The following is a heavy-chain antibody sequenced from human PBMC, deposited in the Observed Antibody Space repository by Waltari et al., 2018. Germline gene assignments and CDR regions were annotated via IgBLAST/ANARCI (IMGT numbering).Heavy chain of an antibody. J-gene: IGHJ3*02. CDR2: INHSGST. V-gene: IGHV4-34*02. CDR3: ARSPESSTHSFDI. Sequence: QVQLQQWGAGLLKPSETLSLTCTVYGGSFSDYYWSWIRQPPGKGLEWIGEINHSGSTNYHPYLESRGTISVDSSKSQFFLKPTSVTAADTAVYYCARSPESSTHSFDIWGQGTMVLVSS. CDR1: GGSFSDYY.